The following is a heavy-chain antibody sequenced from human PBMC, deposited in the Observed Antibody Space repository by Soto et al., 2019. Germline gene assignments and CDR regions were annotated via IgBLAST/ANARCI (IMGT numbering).Heavy chain of an antibody. CDR1: GGTFSSYA. J-gene: IGHJ6*02. V-gene: IGHV1-69*06. CDR2: IIPIFGTA. Sequence: SVKVSCKASGGTFSSYAISWVRQAPGQGLEWMGGIIPIFGTANYAQKFQGRVTITADKSTSTAYMELSSLRSEDTAVYYCARGNRMVRGVKYYYYGMDVWGQGTTVTVSS. CDR3: ARGNRMVRGVKYYYYGMDV. D-gene: IGHD3-10*01.